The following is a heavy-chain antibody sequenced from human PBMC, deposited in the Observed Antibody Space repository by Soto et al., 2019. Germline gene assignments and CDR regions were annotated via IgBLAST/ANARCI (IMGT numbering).Heavy chain of an antibody. Sequence: QLQLQESGPGLVKPSETLSLTCTVSGGSISSSSYYWGWIRQPPGKGLEWIGSIYYSGSTYYNPSLKSRVTISVDPSKNQCSLKLSSVTAADTAVYYCARHKGRYDLLTGADAFDIWGQGTMVTVSS. D-gene: IGHD3-9*01. CDR1: GGSISSSSYY. CDR2: IYYSGST. J-gene: IGHJ3*02. V-gene: IGHV4-39*01. CDR3: ARHKGRYDLLTGADAFDI.